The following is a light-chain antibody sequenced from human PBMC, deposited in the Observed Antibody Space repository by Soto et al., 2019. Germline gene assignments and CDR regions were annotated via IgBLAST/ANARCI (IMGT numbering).Light chain of an antibody. V-gene: IGLV2-14*01. CDR1: SSDVGGYKY. Sequence: QSALTQPASVSGSPGQSITISCSGTSSDVGGYKYVSWYQQHLGKAPKLMIYEVSNRPSGVSDRFSGSKSGNTASLTISGLQAEDEADYYCCSYTSSTTYVFGTGTKVTVL. CDR2: EVS. CDR3: CSYTSSTTYV. J-gene: IGLJ1*01.